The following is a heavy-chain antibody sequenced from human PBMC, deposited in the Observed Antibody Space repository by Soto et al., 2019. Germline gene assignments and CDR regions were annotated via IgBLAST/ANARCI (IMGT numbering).Heavy chain of an antibody. Sequence: SXTLSLTCAVYNGSFSGYYWSCIRQPPGKGLEWIGEINHSGSTNYSPSLKSRVTISVDTSKNQFSLKLSSVTAADTAVYYCARYDSELDFDCWGQGTLVTVSS. CDR2: INHSGST. D-gene: IGHD3-3*01. CDR3: ARYDSELDFDC. CDR1: NGSFSGYY. V-gene: IGHV4-34*01. J-gene: IGHJ4*02.